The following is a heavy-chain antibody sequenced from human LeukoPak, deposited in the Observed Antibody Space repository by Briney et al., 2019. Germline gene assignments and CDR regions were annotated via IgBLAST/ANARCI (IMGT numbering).Heavy chain of an antibody. Sequence: GGSLRLSCAGSGFTFSTHGMNWVRQAPGKGLEWVSGISGSGASTYQAVSVKGRFTISRDNSKNTLHLQMNSLRTEDTAVYYCAELGITMIGGVWGKGTTVTISS. J-gene: IGHJ6*04. CDR1: GFTFSTHG. CDR3: AELGITMIGGV. D-gene: IGHD3-10*02. CDR2: ISGSGAST. V-gene: IGHV3-23*01.